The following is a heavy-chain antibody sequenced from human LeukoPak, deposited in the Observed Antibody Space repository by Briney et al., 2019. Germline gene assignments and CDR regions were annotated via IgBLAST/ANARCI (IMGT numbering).Heavy chain of an antibody. CDR2: ISYDGSNK. CDR1: GFTFSSYA. V-gene: IGHV3-30-3*01. D-gene: IGHD1-26*01. J-gene: IGHJ3*02. Sequence: GGSLRLSCAASGFTFSSYAMHWVRQAPGKGLEWVAVISYDGSNKYYADSVKGRFTISRDNSKNTLYLQMNSLRAEDTAVYYCARGRWERLYGAFDIWGQGTMVTVSS. CDR3: ARGRWERLYGAFDI.